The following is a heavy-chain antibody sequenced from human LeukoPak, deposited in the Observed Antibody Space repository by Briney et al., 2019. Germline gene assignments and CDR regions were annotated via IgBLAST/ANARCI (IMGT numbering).Heavy chain of an antibody. CDR1: GGSISSSSYY. D-gene: IGHD2-15*01. Sequence: SETLSLTCTVSGGSISSSSYYWSWIRQPPGTGLEWIGYIYYSGSTNYNPSLKSRVTISVDTSKNQFSLKLSSVTAADTAVYYCARVLDGGDAFDIWGQGTMVTVSS. CDR3: ARVLDGGDAFDI. J-gene: IGHJ3*02. V-gene: IGHV4-61*01. CDR2: IYYSGST.